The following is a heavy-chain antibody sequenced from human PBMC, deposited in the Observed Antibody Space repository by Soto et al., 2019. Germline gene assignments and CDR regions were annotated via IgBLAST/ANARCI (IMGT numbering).Heavy chain of an antibody. CDR3: ARGGNSCFCISVLGFDY. Sequence: GASVKVCCKASGGTFSSYAISWVRQAPGQGLEWMGGVIPIFGTANYAQKFPGRVTITAAESPSTAYIELSSLRSEDPAVYYCARGGNSCFCISVLGFDYCGQGTLVTVSS. CDR1: GGTFSSYA. J-gene: IGHJ4*02. CDR2: VIPIFGTA. D-gene: IGHD4-4*01. V-gene: IGHV1-69*13.